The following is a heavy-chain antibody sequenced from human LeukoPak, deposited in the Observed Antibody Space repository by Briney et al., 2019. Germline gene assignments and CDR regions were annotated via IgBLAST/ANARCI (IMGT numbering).Heavy chain of an antibody. Sequence: SETLSLTCAVSGDSISSSNWWNWVRQPPGKGLEWIGEIYYSGSTNYNPSLMSRATMSVDNSKNQFSLRLNSVTAADTAVYYCARSDGYGLVGIWGQGTMVTVSS. CDR3: ARSDGYGLVGI. V-gene: IGHV4-4*02. D-gene: IGHD3-10*01. CDR1: GDSISSSNW. CDR2: IYYSGST. J-gene: IGHJ3*02.